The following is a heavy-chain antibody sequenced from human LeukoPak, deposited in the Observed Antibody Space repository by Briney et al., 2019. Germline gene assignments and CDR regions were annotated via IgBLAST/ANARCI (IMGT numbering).Heavy chain of an antibody. Sequence: GGSLRLSCAASGFTFSSYWMSWVRQAPGKGLEWVANIKQDGSEKYYVDSVKGRFTISRDNAKNSLYLQMNSLRAEDTAVYYCARERILSGHLRYYYYMDVWGKGTTVTVSS. J-gene: IGHJ6*03. CDR2: IKQDGSEK. V-gene: IGHV3-7*01. CDR1: GFTFSSYW. CDR3: ARERILSGHLRYYYYMDV.